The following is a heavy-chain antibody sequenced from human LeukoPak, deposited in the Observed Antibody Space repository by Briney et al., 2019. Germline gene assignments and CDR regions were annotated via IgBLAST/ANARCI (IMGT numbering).Heavy chain of an antibody. J-gene: IGHJ4*02. D-gene: IGHD3-9*01. CDR1: GFTFSSYW. Sequence: GGSLRLSCAASGFTFSSYWMSWVRQAPGKGLEWVANIKQDGSEKYYVDSVKGRFTISRDNAKNSLYLQMNSLRAEDTAVYYCARNRRYFDWLLYYFDYWGQGTLVTFSS. V-gene: IGHV3-7*01. CDR2: IKQDGSEK. CDR3: ARNRRYFDWLLYYFDY.